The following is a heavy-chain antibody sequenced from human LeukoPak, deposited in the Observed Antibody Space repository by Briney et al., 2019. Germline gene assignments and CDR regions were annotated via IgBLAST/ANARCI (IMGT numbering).Heavy chain of an antibody. J-gene: IGHJ4*02. D-gene: IGHD2/OR15-2a*01. CDR1: GGTFSSYA. Sequence: GASVKVSCKASGGTFSSYAISWVRQAPGQGLEWMGGIIPIFGTANYAQKFQGRVTITADESTSTAYMELSSLRSEDTAVYYCARGWFSQYFFHYFGYWGQGTLVTVSS. CDR3: ARGWFSQYFFHYFGY. V-gene: IGHV1-69*13. CDR2: IIPIFGTA.